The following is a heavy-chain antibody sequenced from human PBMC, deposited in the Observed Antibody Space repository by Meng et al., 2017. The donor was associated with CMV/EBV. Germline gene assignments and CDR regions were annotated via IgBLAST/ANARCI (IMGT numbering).Heavy chain of an antibody. CDR3: AKDLLRYCSGGSCYSGDY. D-gene: IGHD2-15*01. CDR1: GFTFSSYG. Sequence: GESLKISCAASGFTFSSYGMHWVRQAPGKGLEWVAFIRYDGSNKYYADSVKGRFTISRDNSKNTLYLQMNSLRAEDMAVYYCAKDLLRYCSGGSCYSGDYWGQGTLVTVSS. V-gene: IGHV3-30*02. J-gene: IGHJ4*02. CDR2: IRYDGSNK.